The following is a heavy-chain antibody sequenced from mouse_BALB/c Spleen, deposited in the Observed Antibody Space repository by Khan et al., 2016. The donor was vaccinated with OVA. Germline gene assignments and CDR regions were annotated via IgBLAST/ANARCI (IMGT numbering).Heavy chain of an antibody. Sequence: EVELVESGPGLVKPSQSLSLTCTVTGYSITSDYAWNWIRQFPGNTLEWMGYISYSGSTNYNPSLKSRISITRDTSQNQFILQLNSVTTEDNTTYYCARDGSRYNYAMDYWGQGTSVTVSS. CDR2: ISYSGST. CDR3: ARDGSRYNYAMDY. D-gene: IGHD2-3*01. CDR1: GYSITSDYA. J-gene: IGHJ4*01. V-gene: IGHV3-2*02.